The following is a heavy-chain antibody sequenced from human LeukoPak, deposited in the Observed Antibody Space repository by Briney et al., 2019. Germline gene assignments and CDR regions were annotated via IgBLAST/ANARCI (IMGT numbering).Heavy chain of an antibody. CDR2: INPNRGNT. CDR3: ARGSPGPRYCSGGSCYHRYYYYYGMDV. J-gene: IGHJ6*02. V-gene: IGHV1-8*01. CDR1: GYTFTSYD. D-gene: IGHD2-15*01. Sequence: ASVKVSCKASGYTFTSYDIHWVRPATGQGLEWMGWINPNRGNTGHAQKFQGRVTMTRNTSISTAYMELSSLRSEDTAVYYCARGSPGPRYCSGGSCYHRYYYYYGMDVWGQGTTVTVSS.